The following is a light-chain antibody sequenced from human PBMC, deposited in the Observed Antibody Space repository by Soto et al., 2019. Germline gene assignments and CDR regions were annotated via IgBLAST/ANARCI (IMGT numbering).Light chain of an antibody. J-gene: IGKJ5*01. V-gene: IGKV3-20*01. Sequence: IVLTQSPGTLSLSPGESATLSCRASQSVSSSYLAWYQQKTGQAPRLPIYGASSRATGIQDRFSGSGSGTDFTLTISRLEPEDLAVYYCQQYGSSPITVGQGTRLE. CDR3: QQYGSSPIT. CDR2: GAS. CDR1: QSVSSSY.